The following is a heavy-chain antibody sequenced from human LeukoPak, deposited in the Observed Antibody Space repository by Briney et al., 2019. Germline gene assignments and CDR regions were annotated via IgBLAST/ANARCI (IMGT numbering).Heavy chain of an antibody. Sequence: GGSLRLSCAASGFTVSSNYMSWVRQVPGKGLEWVSVIYSGGSTYYADSVKGRFTISRDNSKNTLYLQMNSLRAEDTAVYYCVTGFDILTGSSDAFDIWGQGTMVTVSS. CDR1: GFTVSSNY. V-gene: IGHV3-53*05. D-gene: IGHD3-9*01. CDR3: VTGFDILTGSSDAFDI. J-gene: IGHJ3*02. CDR2: IYSGGST.